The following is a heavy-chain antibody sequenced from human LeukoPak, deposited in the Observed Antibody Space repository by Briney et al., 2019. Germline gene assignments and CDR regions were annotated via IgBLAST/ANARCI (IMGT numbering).Heavy chain of an antibody. V-gene: IGHV3-30-3*01. Sequence: PGRSLRLSCAASGFTFSSYAMHWVRQAPGKGLEWVAVTSYDGSNKYYADSVKGRFTISRDNSKNTLYLQMNSLRAEDTAVYYCAKDLLHRYYSNHQTNNYFDYWGQGTLVTVSS. CDR3: AKDLLHRYYSNHQTNNYFDY. J-gene: IGHJ4*02. CDR1: GFTFSSYA. D-gene: IGHD4-11*01. CDR2: TSYDGSNK.